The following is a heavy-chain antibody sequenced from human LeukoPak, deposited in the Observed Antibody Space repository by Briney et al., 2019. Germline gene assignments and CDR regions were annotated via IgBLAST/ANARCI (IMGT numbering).Heavy chain of an antibody. J-gene: IGHJ4*02. D-gene: IGHD3-9*01. V-gene: IGHV2-5*02. CDR1: GFSLSTSGVG. Sequence: ESGPTLVKPTQTLTLTCTFSGFSLSTSGVGVGWIRQPPGKGLEWLALIYWDDDKRYSPSLKSRLTITKDTSKNQVVLTMTNMDPVDTATYYCARSPYYDILTGSRGTFDYWGRGILVTVSS. CDR3: ARSPYYDILTGSRGTFDY. CDR2: IYWDDDK.